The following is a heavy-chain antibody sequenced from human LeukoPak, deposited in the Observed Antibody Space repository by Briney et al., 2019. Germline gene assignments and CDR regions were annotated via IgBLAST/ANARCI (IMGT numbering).Heavy chain of an antibody. CDR3: AKDWRRFPLGYSSGWYGVPFDY. Sequence: GGSLRLSCAASGFTFSSYAMSWVRQAPGKGLEWVSAISGSVGSTYYADSVKGRFTISRDNSKNTLYLQMNSLRAEDTAVYYCAKDWRRFPLGYSSGWYGVPFDYWGQGTLVTVSS. V-gene: IGHV3-23*01. D-gene: IGHD6-19*01. J-gene: IGHJ4*02. CDR1: GFTFSSYA. CDR2: ISGSVGST.